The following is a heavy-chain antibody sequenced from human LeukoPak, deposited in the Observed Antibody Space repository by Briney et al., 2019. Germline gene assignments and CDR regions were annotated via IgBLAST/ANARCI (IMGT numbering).Heavy chain of an antibody. D-gene: IGHD3-16*01. CDR2: ISYDGSNK. CDR1: GFTFSSYA. CDR3: ARRGAASDAFDI. Sequence: GGSLRLSCAASGFTFSSYAMHWVRQAPGKGLEWVAVISYDGSNKYYADSVKGRFTISRDNAKNTLYLQMNSLRAEDTAVYYCARRGAASDAFDIWGQGTMVTVSS. V-gene: IGHV3-30*04. J-gene: IGHJ3*02.